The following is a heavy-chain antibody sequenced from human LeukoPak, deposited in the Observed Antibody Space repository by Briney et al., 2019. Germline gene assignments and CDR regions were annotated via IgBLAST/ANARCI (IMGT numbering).Heavy chain of an antibody. Sequence: GGSLRLSCAASGFTVSSNYMSWVRQAPGKGLEWVSVIYSGGSTYYADSVKGRFTISRHNSKNTLYLQMNSLRAEDTAVYYCARFTEMNYYYGMDVWGQGTTVTVSS. CDR2: IYSGGST. J-gene: IGHJ6*02. V-gene: IGHV3-53*04. D-gene: IGHD1-14*01. CDR1: GFTVSSNY. CDR3: ARFTEMNYYYGMDV.